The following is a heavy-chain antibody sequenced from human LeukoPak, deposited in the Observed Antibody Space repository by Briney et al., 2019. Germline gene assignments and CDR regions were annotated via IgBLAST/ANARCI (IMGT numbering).Heavy chain of an antibody. CDR1: GFTFSSYA. V-gene: IGHV3-30-3*01. CDR2: IPYDGSNK. CDR3: AKDRGSTTTYYFDY. J-gene: IGHJ4*02. Sequence: GGSLRLSCAASGFTFSSYAMHWVRQAPGKGLEWVAVIPYDGSNKYYADSVKGRFTISRDNSKNTLYLQMNSLRAEDTAVYYCAKDRGSTTTYYFDYWGQGTLVTVSS. D-gene: IGHD2-2*01.